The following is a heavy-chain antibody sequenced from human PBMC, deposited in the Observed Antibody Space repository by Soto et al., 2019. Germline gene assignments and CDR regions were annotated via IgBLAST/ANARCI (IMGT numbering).Heavy chain of an antibody. D-gene: IGHD3-16*01. Sequence: QVQLQESGPGLVKPSQTLSLTCTVSGGSISSGDYYWNWIRQPPGKGLEWIGFIYSTGSTYYNPSLKIRLTISVDMSKNQFSLKLTSVTAADTAVYFCAKNDYDYVWESPGGDAFDIWGQGTMVTVSS. CDR1: GGSISSGDYY. CDR2: IYSTGST. V-gene: IGHV4-30-4*01. CDR3: AKNDYDYVWESPGGDAFDI. J-gene: IGHJ3*02.